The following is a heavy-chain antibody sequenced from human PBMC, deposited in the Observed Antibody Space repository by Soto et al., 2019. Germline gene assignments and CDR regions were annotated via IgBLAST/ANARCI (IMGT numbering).Heavy chain of an antibody. Sequence: PSETLSLTCTVSGGSISSYYWSWIRQPPGKGLEWIGYIYYSGSTNYNPSLKSRVTISVDTSKNQFSLKLSSVTAADTAVYYCARVRALGYCSSTSCYENNDAFDIWGQGTVVTVSS. D-gene: IGHD2-2*01. J-gene: IGHJ3*02. CDR3: ARVRALGYCSSTSCYENNDAFDI. V-gene: IGHV4-59*01. CDR2: IYYSGST. CDR1: GGSISSYY.